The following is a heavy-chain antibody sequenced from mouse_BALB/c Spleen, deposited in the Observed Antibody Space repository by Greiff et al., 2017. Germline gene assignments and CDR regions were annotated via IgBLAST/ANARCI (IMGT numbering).Heavy chain of an antibody. D-gene: IGHD1-1*01. CDR3: NADYYGFYY. CDR2: IDPENGDT. Sequence: VQLQQSGAELVRSGASVKLSCTASGFNFKDYYMHWVKQRPEQGLEWIGWIDPENGDTEYAPKFQGKATMTADTSSNTAYLQLSSLTSEDTAVYYCNADYYGFYYWGQGTTLTVSS. CDR1: GFNFKDYY. V-gene: IGHV14-4*02. J-gene: IGHJ2*01.